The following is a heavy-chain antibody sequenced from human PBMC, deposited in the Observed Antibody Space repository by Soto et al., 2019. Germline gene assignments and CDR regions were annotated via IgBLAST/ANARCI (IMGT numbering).Heavy chain of an antibody. CDR2: ISGSGAGT. CDR1: GFTFTGYA. CDR3: ARASGGATFRPFDH. V-gene: IGHV3-23*01. Sequence: EVHLLESGGGLVQPGGSLRLSCAVSGFTFTGYAMSWVRQAPGKGLEWVSAISGSGAGTYYADSVKGRFTISRDDSKNTVYLQMSSLRADDTAMYYCARASGGATFRPFDHWGQGTLVTCSS. J-gene: IGHJ4*02. D-gene: IGHD1-26*01.